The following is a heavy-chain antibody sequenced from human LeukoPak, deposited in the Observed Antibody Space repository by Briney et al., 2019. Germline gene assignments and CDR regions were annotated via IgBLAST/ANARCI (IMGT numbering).Heavy chain of an antibody. CDR2: MSSSGIS. CDR3: ARSKAYGSGSRTFDY. J-gene: IGHJ4*02. CDR1: NGSISSDTYF. Sequence: SETLSLTCTVSNGSISSDTYFWSWIRQPAGKGLEWIGRMSSSGISTYSPSLKSRVTISVDTSKNQFSLKLSSVTAADTAVYYCARSKAYGSGSRTFDYWGQGTLVTVSS. D-gene: IGHD3-10*01. V-gene: IGHV4-61*02.